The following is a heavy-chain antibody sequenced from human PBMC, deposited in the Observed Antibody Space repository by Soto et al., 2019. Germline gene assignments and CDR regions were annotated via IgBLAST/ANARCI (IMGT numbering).Heavy chain of an antibody. CDR2: INSDGSST. Sequence: GGSLRLSCAASGFTFRSYWMHWVRQAPGKVLVWVSRINSDGSSTSYADSVKGRFTISRDNAKNTLYLQMNSLRAEDTAVYYCARDGVRDFWSGYLGPPYYYYMDVWGKGTTVTVSS. D-gene: IGHD3-3*01. CDR1: GFTFRSYW. CDR3: ARDGVRDFWSGYLGPPYYYYMDV. V-gene: IGHV3-74*01. J-gene: IGHJ6*03.